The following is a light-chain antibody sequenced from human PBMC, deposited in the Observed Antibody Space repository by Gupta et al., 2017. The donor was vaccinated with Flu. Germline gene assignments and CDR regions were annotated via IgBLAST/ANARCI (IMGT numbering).Light chain of an antibody. CDR2: KNN. CDR3: AVWDDSLNGRV. Sequence: SVLTQPPSASGTPGQKVTISCSGSSSNIGTFDVFWYLQVPGAAPQLLIKKNNQRPAGVPERFSGSKSGTSASLAVSGLRAEDEGDYYCAVWDDSLNGRVFGGGTKVTV. V-gene: IGLV1-47*01. J-gene: IGLJ3*02. CDR1: SSNIGTFD.